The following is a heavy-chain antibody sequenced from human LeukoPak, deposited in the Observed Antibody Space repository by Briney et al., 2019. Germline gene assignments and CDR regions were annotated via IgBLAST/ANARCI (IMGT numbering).Heavy chain of an antibody. V-gene: IGHV3-53*01. Sequence: PGGSLRLSCAASGFTVSSNHMSWVRQAPGKGLEWVSVIYSGGSTYYADSVKGRFTISRDNSKNTLYLQMNSLRAEDTAVYYCARAGIPGAFDIWGQGTMVTVSS. CDR1: GFTVSSNH. J-gene: IGHJ3*02. CDR3: ARAGIPGAFDI. CDR2: IYSGGST.